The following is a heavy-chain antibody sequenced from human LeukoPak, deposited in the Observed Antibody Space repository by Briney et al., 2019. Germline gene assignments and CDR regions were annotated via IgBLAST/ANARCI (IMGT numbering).Heavy chain of an antibody. CDR1: GFTFSSYA. Sequence: PGGSLRLSCAASGFTFSSYAMSWVRQAPGKGLEWVSAISGSGGSTYYADSVKGRFTISRDNPKNTLYLQMNSLRAEDTAVYYCAKDHRSGWYTTDENYWGQGTLVTVSS. V-gene: IGHV3-23*01. D-gene: IGHD6-19*01. CDR3: AKDHRSGWYTTDENY. J-gene: IGHJ4*02. CDR2: ISGSGGST.